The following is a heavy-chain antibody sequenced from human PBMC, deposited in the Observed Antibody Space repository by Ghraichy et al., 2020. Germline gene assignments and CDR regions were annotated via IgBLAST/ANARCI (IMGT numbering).Heavy chain of an antibody. J-gene: IGHJ4*02. CDR2: INGYGSRI. CDR3: VRGSGNSPPPFDY. Sequence: GGSLRLSCAASGFTFSSHWMHWVRQVPGKGLMWVLCINGYGSRIMYAESVKGRFTISRDNAKNTLYLLMTSLRADDTAVYYFVRGSGNSPPPFDYWGQGTLVTVSS. CDR1: GFTFSSHW. V-gene: IGHV3-74*03. D-gene: IGHD4-23*01.